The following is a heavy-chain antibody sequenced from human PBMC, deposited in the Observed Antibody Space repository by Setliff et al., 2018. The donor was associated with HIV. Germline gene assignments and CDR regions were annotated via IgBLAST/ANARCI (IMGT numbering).Heavy chain of an antibody. Sequence: PSETLSLTCTVSGGSISDYYWSWIRQPPGKGLEWIGYIYYGRSSKYNPSLESRVTISGDTSKNQFSLKLNSVTAADTAIYYCARHYENLESSWLDPWGQGTQVTVSS. V-gene: IGHV4-59*08. CDR3: ARHYENLESSWLDP. CDR2: IYYGRSS. J-gene: IGHJ5*02. CDR1: GGSISDYY. D-gene: IGHD3-3*01.